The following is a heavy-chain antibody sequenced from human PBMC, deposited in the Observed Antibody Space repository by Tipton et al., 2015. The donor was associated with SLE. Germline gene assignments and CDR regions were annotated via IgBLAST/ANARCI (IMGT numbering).Heavy chain of an antibody. J-gene: IGHJ4*02. CDR3: AKGGSDYSKPFDY. Sequence: GSLRLSCAASGFTFSSYGMHWVRQAPGKGLEWVAFIRYDGSNKYYADSVKGRFTISRDNSKNTLYLQMNSLRAEDTAVYYCAKGGSDYSKPFDYWGQGTLVTVSS. V-gene: IGHV3-30*02. CDR1: GFTFSSYG. CDR2: IRYDGSNK. D-gene: IGHD4-11*01.